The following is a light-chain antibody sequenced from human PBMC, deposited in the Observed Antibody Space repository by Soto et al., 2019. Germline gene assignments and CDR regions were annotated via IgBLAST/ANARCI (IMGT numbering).Light chain of an antibody. J-gene: IGKJ1*01. Sequence: EIVMTQSPATLSVPPGERATLSCRATQSVRSNLAWYQQKPGKAPRLLIYGASTSATGIPARLSASGSGTEFTLTISGLQSEYFAVYYCQQYNNWRPGTFGQGTKVEIK. CDR3: QQYNNWRPGT. V-gene: IGKV3-15*01. CDR2: GAS. CDR1: QSVRSN.